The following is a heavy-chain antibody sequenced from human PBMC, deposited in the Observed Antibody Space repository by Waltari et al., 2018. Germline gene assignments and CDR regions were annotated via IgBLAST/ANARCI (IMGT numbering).Heavy chain of an antibody. V-gene: IGHV4-34*01. D-gene: IGHD2-2*01. J-gene: IGHJ4*02. Sequence: QVQLQQWGAGLLKPSETLSLTCAVYGGAFSGYYWSGIRKPPGKGLEWIGEINHSGSTNYNPSLKSRVTISVDTSKNQFSLKLSSVTAADTAVYYCARGGYCSSTSCYPGDYWGQGTLVTVSS. CDR2: INHSGST. CDR1: GGAFSGYY. CDR3: ARGGYCSSTSCYPGDY.